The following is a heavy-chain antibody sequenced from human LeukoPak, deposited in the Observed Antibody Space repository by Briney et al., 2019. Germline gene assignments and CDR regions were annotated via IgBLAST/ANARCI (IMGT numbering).Heavy chain of an antibody. CDR2: ISGSTGRT. V-gene: IGHV3-23*01. Sequence: GGSLRLSCAASGFTFSTYAMSWVRQAPGKGLEWVSAISGSTGRTYYADSVKGRFTISRDNSKNTLYLQMNSLRAEDTAVYYCAKGSYYDILTGTTLYYFDYWGQGTLVTVSS. CDR1: GFTFSTYA. D-gene: IGHD3-9*01. CDR3: AKGSYYDILTGTTLYYFDY. J-gene: IGHJ4*02.